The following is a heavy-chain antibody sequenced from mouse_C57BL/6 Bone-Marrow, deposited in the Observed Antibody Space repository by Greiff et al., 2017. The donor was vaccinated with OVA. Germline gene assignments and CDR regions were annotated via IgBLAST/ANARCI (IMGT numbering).Heavy chain of an antibody. CDR2: ISSGGSYT. CDR1: GFTFSSYG. D-gene: IGHD1-1*01. J-gene: IGHJ4*01. Sequence: EVQLQESGGDLVKPGGSLKLSCAASGFTFSSYGMSWVRQTPDKRLEWVATISSGGSYTYYPDSVKGRFTISRDNAKNTLYLQMSSLKSEDTAMYYCASRYGDYYAMDYWGQGTSVTVSS. CDR3: ASRYGDYYAMDY. V-gene: IGHV5-6*01.